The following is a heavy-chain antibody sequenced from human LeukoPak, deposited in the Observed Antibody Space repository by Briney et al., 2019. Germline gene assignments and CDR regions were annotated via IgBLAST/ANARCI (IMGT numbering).Heavy chain of an antibody. J-gene: IGHJ4*02. CDR1: GYTFTGYY. D-gene: IGHD2-2*02. V-gene: IGHV1-2*02. Sequence: GASVKVSCKASGYTFTGYYMHWVRQAPGQGLEWMEWINPNSGGTNYAQKFQGRVTMTRDTSISTAYMELSRLRSDDTAVYYCASFRPTTQYCSSTSCYKVSDYWGQGTLVTVSS. CDR3: ASFRPTTQYCSSTSCYKVSDY. CDR2: INPNSGGT.